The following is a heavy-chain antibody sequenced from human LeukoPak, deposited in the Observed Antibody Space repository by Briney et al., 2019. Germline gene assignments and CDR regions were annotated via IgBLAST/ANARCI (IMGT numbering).Heavy chain of an antibody. J-gene: IGHJ4*02. Sequence: PSETLSLTCAVYGGSFSGYYWSWIRQPPGKGLEWIGEINHSGSTNYNPSPKSRVTISVDTSKNQFSLKLSSVTAADTAVYYCARSVYDILTGYYYVGYWGQGTLVTVSS. CDR2: INHSGST. CDR3: ARSVYDILTGYYYVGY. V-gene: IGHV4-34*01. D-gene: IGHD3-9*01. CDR1: GGSFSGYY.